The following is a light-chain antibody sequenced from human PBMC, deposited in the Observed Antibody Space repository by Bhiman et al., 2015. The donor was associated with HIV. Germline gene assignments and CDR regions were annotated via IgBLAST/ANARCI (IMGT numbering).Light chain of an antibody. V-gene: IGLV6-57*01. J-gene: IGLJ3*02. CDR2: AND. CDR3: QSYDANNHWV. CDR1: SGTFVSTS. Sequence: NFMLTQPHSVSESPGKTVTISCNRTSGTFVSTSVQWYQQRPGSSPTILIFANDQRPSEVPDRFSGSVDTSSDSASLTISGLQTDDEADYYCQSYDANNHWVFGGGTKLTVL.